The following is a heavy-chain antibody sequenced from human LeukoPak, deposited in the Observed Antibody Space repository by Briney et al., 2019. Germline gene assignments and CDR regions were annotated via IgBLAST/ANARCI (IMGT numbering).Heavy chain of an antibody. Sequence: SETLSLTCTVSGGSISNSYWSWIRQPPGKGLEWIGYISYSGSTNYNPSLTSRVTISVDTSKSQFSLKLSSVTTADTALYYCARGGCSSISCYYYYGMDVWGQETTVTVSS. CDR3: ARGGCSSISCYYYYGMDV. J-gene: IGHJ6*02. CDR2: ISYSGST. V-gene: IGHV4-59*01. D-gene: IGHD2-2*01. CDR1: GGSISNSY.